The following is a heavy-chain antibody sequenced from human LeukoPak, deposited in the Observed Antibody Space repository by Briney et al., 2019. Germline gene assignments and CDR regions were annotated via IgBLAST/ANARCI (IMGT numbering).Heavy chain of an antibody. D-gene: IGHD3-22*01. CDR2: IKQDGSEK. Sequence: GGSLRLSCAASGFTFSSYWMSWVRQAPGKGLEWVANIKQDGSEKYYVYSGKGRFTISRDKAKNSLYLQMNSLRAEDTAVYSCAAYDSSGYNDYWGQGTLVTVSS. CDR3: AAYDSSGYNDY. V-gene: IGHV3-7*01. J-gene: IGHJ4*02. CDR1: GFTFSSYW.